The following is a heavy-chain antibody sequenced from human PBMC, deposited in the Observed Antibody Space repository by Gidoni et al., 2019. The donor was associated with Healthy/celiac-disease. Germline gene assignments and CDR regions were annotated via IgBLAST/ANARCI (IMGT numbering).Heavy chain of an antibody. CDR1: GFTFSDYY. J-gene: IGHJ6*02. V-gene: IGHV3-11*01. D-gene: IGHD3-9*01. CDR3: ARGGILTGYSSYYYYYGMDV. CDR2: ISSSGSTI. Sequence: QVQLVESGGGLVKPGGSLSLSCAASGFTFSDYYMSWIRQAPGKGLEWVSYISSSGSTIYYADSVKGRFTISRDNAKNSLYLQMNSLRAEDTAVYYCARGGILTGYSSYYYYYGMDVWGQGTTVTVSS.